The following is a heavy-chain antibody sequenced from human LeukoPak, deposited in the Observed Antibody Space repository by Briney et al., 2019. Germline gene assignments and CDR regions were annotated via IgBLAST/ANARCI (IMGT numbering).Heavy chain of an antibody. V-gene: IGHV4-59*01. D-gene: IGHD6-6*01. J-gene: IGHJ4*02. CDR1: GGSFSGYY. CDR2: IYYSGST. Sequence: SETLSLTCAVYGGSFSGYYWSWLRQPPGKGLEWIGYIYYSGSTNYNPSLKSRVTISVDTSKNQFSLKLSSVTAADTAVYYCTSSMYSSSSPDYWGQGTLVTVSS. CDR3: TSSMYSSSSPDY.